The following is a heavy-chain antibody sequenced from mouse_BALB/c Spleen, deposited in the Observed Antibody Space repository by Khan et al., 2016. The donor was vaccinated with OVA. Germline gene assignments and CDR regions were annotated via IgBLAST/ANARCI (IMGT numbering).Heavy chain of an antibody. V-gene: IGHV5-6*01. CDR2: ISTGGAYT. Sequence: EVELVESGGDFVRPGGSLKLSCAASGFTFSTYGMSWVRQTPDKRLEWVATISTGGAYTYYPDSVKGRFTISRDNAKNTLYLQLSSLKSEDTAIYYCARLAYYYNREGFAYWGQGTLVTVSA. J-gene: IGHJ3*01. CDR1: GFTFSTYG. D-gene: IGHD1-1*01. CDR3: ARLAYYYNREGFAY.